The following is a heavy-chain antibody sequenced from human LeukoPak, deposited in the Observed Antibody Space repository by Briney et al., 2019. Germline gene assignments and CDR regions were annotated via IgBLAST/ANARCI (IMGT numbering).Heavy chain of an antibody. J-gene: IGHJ4*02. CDR2: IIPIFGTA. Sequence: ASVKVSCKASGGTFSSYAISWVRQAPGQGLEWMGGIIPIFGTANYAQKFQGRVTITADESTSTAYMELSSLRAEDTAVYYCSGENPYSSSWTVFDYWGLGTLVTVSS. D-gene: IGHD6-13*01. V-gene: IGHV1-69*13. CDR3: SGENPYSSSWTVFDY. CDR1: GGTFSSYA.